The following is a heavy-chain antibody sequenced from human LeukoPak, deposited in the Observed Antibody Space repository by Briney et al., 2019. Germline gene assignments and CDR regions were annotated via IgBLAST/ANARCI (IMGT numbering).Heavy chain of an antibody. D-gene: IGHD1-26*01. CDR1: GFTFTNYA. CDR2: ISGSGIST. Sequence: GGSLILSCAASGFTFTNYAMTWVRQASGKGLEWVSAISGSGISTKYADSVTGRFTISRDNSKDTLYPQLSSLRAEDTAIYYCAKGRGSYLFDHWGQGTLVTVSS. J-gene: IGHJ4*02. V-gene: IGHV3-23*01. CDR3: AKGRGSYLFDH.